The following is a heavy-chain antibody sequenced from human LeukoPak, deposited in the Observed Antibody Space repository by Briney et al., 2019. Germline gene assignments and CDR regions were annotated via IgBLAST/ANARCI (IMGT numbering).Heavy chain of an antibody. V-gene: IGHV3-23*01. Sequence: GGSLRLSCAASGFTFSTYAMTWVRQAPGKGLEWVSAIGARGDTSDYADSVKGRFTISRDNSKNTLYLQMNTLRVEDTAIHYCVKRDRGTLDYWGQGTLVTVSS. J-gene: IGHJ4*02. D-gene: IGHD1-1*01. CDR1: GFTFSTYA. CDR3: VKRDRGTLDY. CDR2: IGARGDTS.